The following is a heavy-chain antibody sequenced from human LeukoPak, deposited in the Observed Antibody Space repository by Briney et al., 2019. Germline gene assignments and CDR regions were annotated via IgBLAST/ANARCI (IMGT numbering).Heavy chain of an antibody. CDR2: IYYSGST. V-gene: IGHV4-39*07. Sequence: PSETLSLTCTVSGGSISSSSYYWGWIRQPPGKGLEWIGSIYYSGSTYYNPSLKSRVTISVDTSKNQFSLKLSSETAADTAVYYWARDCGGRGEMATIEDYGGRGTLVTVSS. J-gene: IGHJ4*02. CDR3: ARDCGGRGEMATIEDY. D-gene: IGHD5-24*01. CDR1: GGSISSSSYY.